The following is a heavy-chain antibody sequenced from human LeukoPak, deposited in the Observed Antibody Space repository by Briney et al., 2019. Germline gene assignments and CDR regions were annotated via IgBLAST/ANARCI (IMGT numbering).Heavy chain of an antibody. D-gene: IGHD1-14*01. J-gene: IGHJ4*02. CDR2: ISSNGGST. V-gene: IGHV3-64D*06. Sequence: GGSLRLSCSASGFTFSSYAMHWVRQAPGKGLEYVSAISSNGGSTYYADSVKGRFTISRDNSKNTLYLQMSSLRAEDTALYYCTRDTFGTEDYWGQGTLVTVSS. CDR3: TRDTFGTEDY. CDR1: GFTFSSYA.